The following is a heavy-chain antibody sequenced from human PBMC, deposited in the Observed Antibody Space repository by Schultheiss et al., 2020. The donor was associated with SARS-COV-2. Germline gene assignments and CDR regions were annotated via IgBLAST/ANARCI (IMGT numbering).Heavy chain of an antibody. CDR3: ARILRYFDWSPYYYYYYGMDV. D-gene: IGHD3-9*01. V-gene: IGHV3-30-3*01. CDR1: GFTFSSYA. CDR2: ISYDGSNK. J-gene: IGHJ6*02. Sequence: GGSLRLSCAASGFTFSSYAMHWVRQAPGKGLEWVAVISYDGSNKYYADSVKGRFTISRDNSKNTLYLQMNSLRAEDTAVYYCARILRYFDWSPYYYYYYGMDVWGQGTTVTVSS.